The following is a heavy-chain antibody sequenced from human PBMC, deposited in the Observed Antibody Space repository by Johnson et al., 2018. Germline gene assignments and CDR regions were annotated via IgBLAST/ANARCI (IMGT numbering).Heavy chain of an antibody. CDR3: ARVGYTTYNYVGDAFDV. J-gene: IGHJ3*01. V-gene: IGHV3-64*07. D-gene: IGHD5-24*01. CDR2: IDSHVGGT. CDR1: GFTFSSYG. Sequence: VQLGQAGGGLVQPGGSLGLCCAASGFTFSSYGMHWVRQAPGKRPAYDSAIDSHVGGTYYADSVKGRFTISRDNAKNTLYLQMGSLRTEDMAMYYWARVGYTTYNYVGDAFDVWGQGTMVTVSS.